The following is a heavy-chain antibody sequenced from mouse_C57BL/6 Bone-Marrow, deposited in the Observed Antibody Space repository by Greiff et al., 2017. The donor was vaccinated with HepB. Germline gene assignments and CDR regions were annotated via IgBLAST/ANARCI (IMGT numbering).Heavy chain of an antibody. Sequence: VQLQQSGAELVRPGASVKLSCTASGFNFKTDYMHWVKQRPEQGLEWIGWIDPENGDTEYASKFQGKATITADTSSNTAYLQLSSLTSEDTAVYYCTTKGFDYWGQGTTLTVSS. CDR1: GFNFKTDY. CDR2: IDPENGDT. CDR3: TTKGFDY. V-gene: IGHV14-4*01. J-gene: IGHJ2*01.